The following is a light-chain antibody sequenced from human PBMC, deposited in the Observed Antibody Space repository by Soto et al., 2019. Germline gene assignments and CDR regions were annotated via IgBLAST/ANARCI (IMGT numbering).Light chain of an antibody. J-gene: IGLJ1*01. CDR2: DVS. Sequence: QSVLNHPASLSRSPGQSITISCTGTSSDVGGYNYVSWYQQHPGKAPKLMIYDVSNRPSGVSNRFSGSKSGNTASLTISGLQAEDEADYYCNSYTSSSTYVFGTGTKVTVL. CDR1: SSDVGGYNY. V-gene: IGLV2-14*01. CDR3: NSYTSSSTYV.